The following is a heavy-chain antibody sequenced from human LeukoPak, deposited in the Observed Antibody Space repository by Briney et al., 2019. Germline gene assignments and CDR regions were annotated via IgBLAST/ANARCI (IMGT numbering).Heavy chain of an antibody. V-gene: IGHV3-7*01. J-gene: IGHJ4*02. CDR3: ARTPAVTHFDY. CDR2: IKQDGSEK. D-gene: IGHD4-23*01. CDR1: GFYFGTYW. Sequence: PGGSLRLSCAASGFYFGTYWMSWVRQAPGKGLEWVATIKQDGSEKYYVDSVKGRFTISRDNAKNSLFLQMNSLRAEDTAIYYCARTPAVTHFDYWGQGTLVTVSS.